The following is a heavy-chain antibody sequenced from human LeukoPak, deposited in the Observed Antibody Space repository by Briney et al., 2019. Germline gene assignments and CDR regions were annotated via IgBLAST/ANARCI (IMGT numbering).Heavy chain of an antibody. CDR1: GFSFSSYA. V-gene: IGHV3-23*01. CDR3: ARDKSQKRSLDY. D-gene: IGHD6-13*01. J-gene: IGHJ4*02. CDR2: ISGSGGST. Sequence: GGSLRLSCVVSGFSFSSYAMSWVRQAPGKGLEWVSVISGSGGSTNYADSVKGRFAISRDNSKNTLYLQMNSLRAEDTAVYYCARDKSQKRSLDYWGQGTLVTVSS.